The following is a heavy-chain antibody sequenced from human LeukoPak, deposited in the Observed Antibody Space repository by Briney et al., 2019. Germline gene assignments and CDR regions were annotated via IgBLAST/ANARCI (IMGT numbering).Heavy chain of an antibody. CDR1: GFTFSSYG. Sequence: GGSLRLSCAASGFTFSSYGMHWVRQAPGKGLEWVAFIRYDGSNKYYADSVKGRFTISRDNSKNTLYLQMNSLRAEDTAVYYCAKGNTYYDFWSGPARGLWGNDYWGQGTLVTVSS. J-gene: IGHJ4*02. CDR2: IRYDGSNK. V-gene: IGHV3-30*02. D-gene: IGHD3-3*01. CDR3: AKGNTYYDFWSGPARGLWGNDY.